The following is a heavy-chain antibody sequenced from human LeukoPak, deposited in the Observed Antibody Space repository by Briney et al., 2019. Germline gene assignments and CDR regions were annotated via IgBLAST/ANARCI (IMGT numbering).Heavy chain of an antibody. CDR1: GFTFSSYS. CDR3: AKEGFLAYGGKFDY. CDR2: ISSSSSYI. D-gene: IGHD4-23*01. Sequence: SGGSLRLSCAASGFTFSSYSMNWVRQAPGKGLEWVSSISSSSSYIYYADSVKGRFTISRDNAKNSLYLQMNSLRAEDTAVYYCAKEGFLAYGGKFDYWGQGTLVTVSS. V-gene: IGHV3-21*01. J-gene: IGHJ4*02.